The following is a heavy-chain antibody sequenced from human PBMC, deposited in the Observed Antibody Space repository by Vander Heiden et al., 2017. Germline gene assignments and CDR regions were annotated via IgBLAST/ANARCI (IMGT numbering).Heavy chain of an antibody. V-gene: IGHV3-74*03. CDR3: VRDRWCGKINNGYFDL. CDR2: INGDGSST. J-gene: IGHJ2*01. CDR1: GFTFSDHG. Sequence: EVQLVESGGGLVQPGGSLRLSCAASGFTFSDHGMHWVRQAPGKGLVWVSHINGDGSSTTYADSVKGRFTISRDNAKNTVYLQMNSLRVEDTAVYYCVRDRWCGKINNGYFDLWGPGTLVTVSS. D-gene: IGHD2-8*02.